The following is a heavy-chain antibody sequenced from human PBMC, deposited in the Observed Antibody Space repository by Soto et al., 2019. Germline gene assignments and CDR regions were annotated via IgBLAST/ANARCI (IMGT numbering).Heavy chain of an antibody. V-gene: IGHV4-31*03. J-gene: IGHJ3*02. Sequence: QVQLQESGPGLVKPSQTLSLTCTVSGGSISSGGYYWSWIRQHPGKGLEWIGYIYYSGSTYYNPALRGRVTIAVDTSNNQFSLKLSSVTAADTAVYYCASSITAGKSMDAFDIWGQGTMVTVSS. CDR2: IYYSGST. CDR1: GGSISSGGYY. D-gene: IGHD6-19*01. CDR3: ASSITAGKSMDAFDI.